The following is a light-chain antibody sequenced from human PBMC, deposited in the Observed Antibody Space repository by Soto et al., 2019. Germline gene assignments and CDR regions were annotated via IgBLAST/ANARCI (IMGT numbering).Light chain of an antibody. CDR2: GAS. Sequence: DIEMTQSPSTLSVSVGDTVTITCRASQSITNCLAWNQQKPGEAPKLMIWGASSIESGVPSRFSGSGSGTEFTLTISSLQPDDFAIYYCQQYNIYPITVGQGTRLEIK. J-gene: IGKJ5*01. V-gene: IGKV1-5*03. CDR1: QSITNC. CDR3: QQYNIYPIT.